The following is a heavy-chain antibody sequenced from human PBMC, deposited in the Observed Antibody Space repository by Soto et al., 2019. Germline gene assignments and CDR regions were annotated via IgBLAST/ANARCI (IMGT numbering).Heavy chain of an antibody. CDR1: GGSFSGYY. J-gene: IGHJ5*02. Sequence: QVQLQQWGAGLLKPSETLSLTCAVYGGSFSGYYWSWIRQPPGKGLEWIGEINHSGSTNYNPTLKSRVTISEGTSRTQLSLKLNSVTAADTAVYYCARGQLRRNIVVVPAAIFGWFDPWGQGTLDTVSS. CDR3: ARGQLRRNIVVVPAAIFGWFDP. D-gene: IGHD2-2*01. V-gene: IGHV4-34*01. CDR2: INHSGST.